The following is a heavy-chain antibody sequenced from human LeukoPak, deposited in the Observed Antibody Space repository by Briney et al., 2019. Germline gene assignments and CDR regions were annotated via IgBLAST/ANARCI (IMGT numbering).Heavy chain of an antibody. CDR2: NNPSGTAI. D-gene: IGHD5-18*01. CDR3: ARLPNTAMVDP. V-gene: IGHV3-11*01. J-gene: IGHJ5*02. Sequence: GGSLTLSCRASGFIFSDHYMSWLRQAPGKGLEWISYNNPSGTAIFYADSVKGRFTISRDNAKNSLYLHMNSLRVEDTAVYYCARLPNTAMVDPWGQGTLAIVSS. CDR1: GFIFSDHY.